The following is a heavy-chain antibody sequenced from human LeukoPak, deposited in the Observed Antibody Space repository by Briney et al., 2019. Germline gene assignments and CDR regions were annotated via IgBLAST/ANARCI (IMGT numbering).Heavy chain of an antibody. D-gene: IGHD3-10*01. Sequence: NPSETLSLTCTVSGGSISSSSYCWGWIRQPPGKGLEWFGSIYYSGSTYHNPSLKSRVTISVDTSKNQFSLKLSSVTAADTAVYYCARHLSPSRGYYFDYWGQGTLVTVSS. CDR1: GGSISSSSYC. CDR2: IYYSGST. CDR3: ARHLSPSRGYYFDY. V-gene: IGHV4-39*01. J-gene: IGHJ4*02.